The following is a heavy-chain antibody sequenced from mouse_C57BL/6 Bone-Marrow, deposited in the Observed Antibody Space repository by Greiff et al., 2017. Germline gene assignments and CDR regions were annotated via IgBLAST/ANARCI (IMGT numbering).Heavy chain of an antibody. D-gene: IGHD2-13*01. V-gene: IGHV1-4*01. J-gene: IGHJ4*01. CDR2: INPSSGYT. Sequence: LVESGAELARPGASVKMSCKASGYTFTSYTMHWVKQRPGQGLEWIGYINPSSGYTKYNQKFKDKATLTADKSSSTAYMQLSSLTSEDSAVYYCAREGLHAMDYWGQGTSVTVSS. CDR3: AREGLHAMDY. CDR1: GYTFTSYT.